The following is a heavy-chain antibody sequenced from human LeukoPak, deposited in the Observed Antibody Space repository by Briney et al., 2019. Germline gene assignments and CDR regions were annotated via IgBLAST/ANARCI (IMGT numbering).Heavy chain of an antibody. Sequence: TSETLSLTCTVSGGSISSYYWSWIQQPPGKGLEWIGYVYYSGTANYNPSLKSRVTISVDTSKNQFSMQLGSVTAADTAVYYCAREGWGYYFDFWGQGTLVTVSS. CDR1: GGSISSYY. CDR2: VYYSGTA. J-gene: IGHJ4*02. V-gene: IGHV4-59*01. D-gene: IGHD7-27*01. CDR3: AREGWGYYFDF.